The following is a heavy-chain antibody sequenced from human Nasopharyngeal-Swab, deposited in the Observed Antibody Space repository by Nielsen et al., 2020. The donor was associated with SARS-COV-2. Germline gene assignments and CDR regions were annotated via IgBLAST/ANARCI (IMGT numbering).Heavy chain of an antibody. D-gene: IGHD3-3*01. CDR2: FYHSGNT. Sequence: SETLSLTCTVSGASMTSSWWTWLRQSPGKGLEWLGYFYHSGNTYYNPSLQSRVTISVDTSKNQFSLELTSVTAADTAVYYCARRRFRSGFYFVDFWGQGTLVTVSS. CDR3: ARRRFRSGFYFVDF. CDR1: GASMTSSW. V-gene: IGHV4-59*12. J-gene: IGHJ4*02.